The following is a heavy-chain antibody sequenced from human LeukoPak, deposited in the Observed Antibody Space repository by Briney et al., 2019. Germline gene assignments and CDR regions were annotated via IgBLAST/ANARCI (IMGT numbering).Heavy chain of an antibody. J-gene: IGHJ6*02. CDR2: IYTSGST. CDR1: GGSISSYY. CDR3: ARIVVVSSYYGMDV. D-gene: IGHD3-22*01. Sequence: SETLSLTCTVSGGSISSYYWSWIRQPAGKGLEWIGRIYTSGSTNYNPSLKSRVTISVDTSKNQFSLKLSSVTAADTAVYYCARIVVVSSYYGMDVWGQGTTVTVSS. V-gene: IGHV4-4*07.